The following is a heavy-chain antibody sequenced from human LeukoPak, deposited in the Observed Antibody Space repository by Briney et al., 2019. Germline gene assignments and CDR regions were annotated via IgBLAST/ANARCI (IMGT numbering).Heavy chain of an antibody. CDR2: INHSGST. V-gene: IGHV4-34*01. CDR1: GGSFSGYY. D-gene: IGHD5-12*01. J-gene: IGHJ6*02. Sequence: SETLSLTCAVYGGSFSGYYWSWIRQPPGKGLEWIGEINHSGSTNYNPSLKSRVTISVDTSKNQFSLKLSSVTAADTAVYYCARNSGYGTHYYYYGMDVWGQGTTVTVSS. CDR3: ARNSGYGTHYYYYGMDV.